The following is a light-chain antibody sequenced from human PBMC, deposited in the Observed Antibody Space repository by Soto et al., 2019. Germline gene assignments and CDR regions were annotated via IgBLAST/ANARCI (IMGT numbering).Light chain of an antibody. CDR2: GAS. CDR1: QSVSSSY. CDR3: QQYGSPPLT. V-gene: IGKV3-20*01. Sequence: EIVLTQSPGTLSLSPGERATLSCRASQSVSSSYLAWYQQKPGQAPRLLIYGASSRATGIPDRFSGSGSGTEFTLNISRLEPEDFAVYYCQQYGSPPLTFGGGTKVEIK. J-gene: IGKJ4*01.